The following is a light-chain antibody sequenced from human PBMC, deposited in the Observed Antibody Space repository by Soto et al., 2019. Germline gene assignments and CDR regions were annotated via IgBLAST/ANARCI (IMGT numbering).Light chain of an antibody. CDR3: CLYPVTFFV. J-gene: IGLJ1*01. V-gene: IGLV2-11*01. Sequence: QSALTQPRSVSGSPGQSVTISCTGTSSDVGTYDFVSWYQQHPGKAPRLMIFDVSERPSGVPDRFSGSKSGNTASLTISGLPAGDAADYYCCLYPVTFFVFATGTKPTVL. CDR1: SSDVGTYDF. CDR2: DVS.